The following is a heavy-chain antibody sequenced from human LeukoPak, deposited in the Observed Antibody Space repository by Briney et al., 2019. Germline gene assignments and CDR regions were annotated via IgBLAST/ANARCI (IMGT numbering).Heavy chain of an antibody. D-gene: IGHD5-12*01. V-gene: IGHV4-59*01. CDR3: ARATGGYDLYWYFDL. CDR1: GGSISSYY. Sequence: PSETLSLTCTVSGGSISSYYWSWIRQPPGKGLEWIGYIYYSGSTNYSPSLKSRVTISVDTSKNQFSLKLNSVTAADTAVYYCARATGGYDLYWYFDLWGRGTLVTVSS. J-gene: IGHJ2*01. CDR2: IYYSGST.